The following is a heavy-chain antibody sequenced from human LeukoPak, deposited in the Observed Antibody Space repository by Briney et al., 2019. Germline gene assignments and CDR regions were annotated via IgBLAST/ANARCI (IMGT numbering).Heavy chain of an antibody. Sequence: SETLSLTCTVSGGSISSYYWSWIRQPPGKGLEWTGYIYHSGSTYYNPSLKSRVTISVDRSKNQFSLKLSSVTAADTAVYYCARAFSSVAAYDYWGQGTLVTVSS. CDR3: ARAFSSVAAYDY. J-gene: IGHJ4*02. CDR1: GGSISSYY. D-gene: IGHD2-15*01. CDR2: IYHSGST. V-gene: IGHV4-59*12.